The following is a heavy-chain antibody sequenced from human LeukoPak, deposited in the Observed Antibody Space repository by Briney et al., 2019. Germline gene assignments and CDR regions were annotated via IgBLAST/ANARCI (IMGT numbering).Heavy chain of an antibody. V-gene: IGHV1-18*01. D-gene: IGHD3-16*01. CDR3: ARDSLGSMEY. CDR1: GYTLTELS. CDR2: ISAYNGNT. Sequence: ASVKVSCKVSGYTLTELSMHWLRQAPGQGLEWMGWISAYNGNTNYAQRLQGRVTMTTDTSTSTAYMELRSLRSDDTAVYYCARDSLGSMEYWGQGTLVTVSS. J-gene: IGHJ4*02.